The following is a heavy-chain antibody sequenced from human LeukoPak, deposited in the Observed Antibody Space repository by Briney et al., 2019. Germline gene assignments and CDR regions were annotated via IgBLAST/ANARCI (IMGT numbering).Heavy chain of an antibody. CDR1: GFTFTNYG. CDR3: TSQQHYYDSSVWAEAFDY. Sequence: PGGSLRLSCAASGFTFTNYGMHWVRQAPGKGLEWVAVIWYDGSNKYYSDSVKGRFTISRDNSKNTAYLQMNSLRAEDTAVYYCTSQQHYYDSSVWAEAFDYWGQGTLVTVSS. D-gene: IGHD3-22*01. V-gene: IGHV3-33*01. CDR2: IWYDGSNK. J-gene: IGHJ4*02.